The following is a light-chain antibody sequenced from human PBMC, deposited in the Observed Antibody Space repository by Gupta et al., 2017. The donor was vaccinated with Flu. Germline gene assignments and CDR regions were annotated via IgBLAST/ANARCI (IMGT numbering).Light chain of an antibody. J-gene: IGLJ2*01. CDR1: SGYIGSDF. V-gene: IGLV6-57*01. Sequence: NYMLTQPQSLSESPGKTVTITCVRSSGYIGSDFVQWYHQRPGGPLNTVIYEDDQKPSGVSVRLSGSIDSSANSESLTIYDLQPEDEGDYYCQSFHSSSVWGFGGGTKLTVL. CDR2: EDD. CDR3: QSFHSSSVWG.